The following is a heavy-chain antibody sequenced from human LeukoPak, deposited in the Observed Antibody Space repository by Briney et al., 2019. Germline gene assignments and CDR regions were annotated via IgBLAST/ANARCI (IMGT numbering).Heavy chain of an antibody. D-gene: IGHD3-10*01. V-gene: IGHV3-7*01. CDR2: IKQDGSEK. Sequence: GGSLRLSCVASGFTFSSYWMSWVRQAPGKGLEWVANIKQDGSEKYYVDSVKGRFTISRDNAKNSLYLQMNSLRAEDTAGYYCARPVRGSFDYWGQGTLVTVSS. CDR1: GFTFSSYW. J-gene: IGHJ4*02. CDR3: ARPVRGSFDY.